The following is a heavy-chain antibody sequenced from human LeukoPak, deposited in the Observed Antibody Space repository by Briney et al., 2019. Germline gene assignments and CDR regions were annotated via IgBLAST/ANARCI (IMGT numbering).Heavy chain of an antibody. D-gene: IGHD2-2*01. CDR1: GGSISSYY. V-gene: IGHV4-59*08. J-gene: IGHJ6*02. CDR2: IYYSGST. CDR3: ARHRVRLGYCSSTSCYATYYYYYGMDV. Sequence: SETLSLTCTVSGGSISSYYWSWIRQPPGKGLEWIGYIYYSGSTNYNPSLKSRVTISVDTSKNQFSLKLSSVTAADTAVYYCARHRVRLGYCSSTSCYATYYYYYGMDVWGQGTTVTVSS.